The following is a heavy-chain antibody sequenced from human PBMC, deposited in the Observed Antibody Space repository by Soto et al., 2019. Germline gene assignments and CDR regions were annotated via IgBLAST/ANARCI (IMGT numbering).Heavy chain of an antibody. D-gene: IGHD3-10*01. CDR2: IWYDGSNK. CDR1: GFTFSSYG. V-gene: IGHV3-33*01. J-gene: IGHJ6*02. Sequence: GGSLRLSCAASGFTFSSYGMHWVRQAPGKGLEWVAVIWYDGSNKYYAGSVKGRFTISRDNSKNTLYLQMNSLKTEDTAVYYCTTDIILLWFGELFSAPNYYYGMDVWGQGTTVTV. CDR3: TTDIILLWFGELFSAPNYYYGMDV.